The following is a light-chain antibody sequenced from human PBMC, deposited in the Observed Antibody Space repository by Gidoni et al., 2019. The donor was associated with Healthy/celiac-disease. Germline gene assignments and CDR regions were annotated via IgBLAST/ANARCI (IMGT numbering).Light chain of an antibody. J-gene: IGKJ3*01. Sequence: EMVVTQSPATLSLSPGERATRSCRASQSVSSYLAWYQQKPGQAPRLLIYDASNRATGIPARFSGSGSGTDFTLTISSLEPDDFAVYYCQQRSNWLFTFXPXTKVDIK. V-gene: IGKV3-11*01. CDR1: QSVSSY. CDR3: QQRSNWLFT. CDR2: DAS.